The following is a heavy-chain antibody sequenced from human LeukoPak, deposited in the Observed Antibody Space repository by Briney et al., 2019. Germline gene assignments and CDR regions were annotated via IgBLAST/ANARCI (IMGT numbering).Heavy chain of an antibody. CDR3: AREHGSSWYRKYYFDY. CDR2: IKQDGSEK. J-gene: IGHJ4*02. CDR1: GFTFSSYW. Sequence: GGSLRLSCAASGFTFSSYWMSWVRQAPGKGLEWVANIKQDGSEKYYVDSVKGRFTISRDNAKNSPYLQMNSLRAEDTAVYYCAREHGSSWYRKYYFDYWGQGTLVTVSS. V-gene: IGHV3-7*01. D-gene: IGHD6-13*01.